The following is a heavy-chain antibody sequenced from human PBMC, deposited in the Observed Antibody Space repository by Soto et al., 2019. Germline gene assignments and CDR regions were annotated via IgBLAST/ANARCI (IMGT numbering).Heavy chain of an antibody. CDR1: GFTFSSYA. Sequence: GGSLRLSCAASGFTFSSYAMSWVRQAPGKGLEWVSSISGSGGGTYYADSVKGRFTFSRDNSKNTLYLQMNSLRAEDTAVYYCAKFGMATTKRSPPYYIDYWGRGALVTVSS. CDR3: AKFGMATTKRSPPYYIDY. J-gene: IGHJ4*02. D-gene: IGHD1-1*01. V-gene: IGHV3-23*01. CDR2: ISGSGGGT.